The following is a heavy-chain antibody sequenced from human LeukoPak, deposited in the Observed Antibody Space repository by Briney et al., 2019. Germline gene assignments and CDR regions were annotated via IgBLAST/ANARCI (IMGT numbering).Heavy chain of an antibody. Sequence: SETLSLTCTVSGVSISSYYWSWIRQPPGKGLVWIGYIYYSGSTNYNPSLKSRVTISVDTSKNQFSLKLSSVTAADTAVYYCVRDMVATDYWGQGTLVTVSS. V-gene: IGHV4-59*01. D-gene: IGHD5-12*01. CDR2: IYYSGST. J-gene: IGHJ4*02. CDR1: GVSISSYY. CDR3: VRDMVATDY.